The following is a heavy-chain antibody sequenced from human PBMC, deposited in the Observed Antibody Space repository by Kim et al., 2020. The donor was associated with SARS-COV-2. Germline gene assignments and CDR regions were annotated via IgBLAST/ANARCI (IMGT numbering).Heavy chain of an antibody. V-gene: IGHV4-39*01. CDR2: IYYSGST. D-gene: IGHD2-2*01. CDR3: ARTFYCSSTSCYAGSFDY. J-gene: IGHJ4*02. Sequence: SETLSLTCTVSGGSISSSSYYWGWIRQPPGKGLEWIGSIYYSGSTYYNPSLKSRVTISVDTSKNQFSLKLSSVTAADTAVYYCARTFYCSSTSCYAGSFDYWGQGTLVTVSS. CDR1: GGSISSSSYY.